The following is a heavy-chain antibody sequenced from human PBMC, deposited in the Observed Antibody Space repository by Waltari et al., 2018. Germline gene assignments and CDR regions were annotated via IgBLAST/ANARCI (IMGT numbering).Heavy chain of an antibody. J-gene: IGHJ4*02. Sequence: EVQLVESGGGLVQPGGSLRLSCAASGFTFNNWMSWVRQGPGKGLEWVANIKPDGSEKNYADSVKGRFTISIDNVKNSLYLQMNSLSLEDTAVYYCARELHWSARDYWGQGTLVTVSS. CDR2: IKPDGSEK. CDR1: GFTFNNW. D-gene: IGHD3-3*01. V-gene: IGHV3-7*01. CDR3: ARELHWSARDY.